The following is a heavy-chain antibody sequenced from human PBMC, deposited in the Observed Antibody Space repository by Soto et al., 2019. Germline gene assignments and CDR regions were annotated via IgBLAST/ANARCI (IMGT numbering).Heavy chain of an antibody. CDR2: ISTYNGNT. Sequence: ASVKVSCKASGYTFTSYGISWVRQAPGQGLEWMGWISTYNGNTNYAQKLQGRVTMTTDTSTSTAYLELRSLRSDDTAFYYCARKDYYDSSGYRRDFDYWGQGTLVTVSS. D-gene: IGHD3-22*01. CDR3: ARKDYYDSSGYRRDFDY. V-gene: IGHV1-18*01. CDR1: GYTFTSYG. J-gene: IGHJ4*02.